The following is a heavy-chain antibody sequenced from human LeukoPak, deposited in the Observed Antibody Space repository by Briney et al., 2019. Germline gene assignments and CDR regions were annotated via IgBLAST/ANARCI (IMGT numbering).Heavy chain of an antibody. Sequence: NPSETLSLTCTVSGGSISSYYWSWIRQPPGKGLEWIGYIYHSGSTNYNPSLKSRVTISVDTSKNQFSLKLSSVIAADTAVYYCARTTEGYCSSASCFGFSYSYYMDVWGKGTTVTISS. J-gene: IGHJ6*03. D-gene: IGHD2-2*01. CDR3: ARTTEGYCSSASCFGFSYSYYMDV. V-gene: IGHV4-59*01. CDR2: IYHSGST. CDR1: GGSISSYY.